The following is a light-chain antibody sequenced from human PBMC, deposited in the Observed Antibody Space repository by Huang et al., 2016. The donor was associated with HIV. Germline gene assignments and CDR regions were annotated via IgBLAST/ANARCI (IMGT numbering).Light chain of an antibody. J-gene: IGKJ2*01. CDR2: ATS. CDR1: QNINGH. Sequence: EIQMTQSPSSLSASVGDRVTITCRTSQNINGHLNWYQQRPGKAPKLLLYATSSLHTGVPSRFSVSGAGTHFTLTISSLQSEDFATYYCQQSSTPPSTFGQGTKLEIK. CDR3: QQSSTPPST. V-gene: IGKV1-39*01.